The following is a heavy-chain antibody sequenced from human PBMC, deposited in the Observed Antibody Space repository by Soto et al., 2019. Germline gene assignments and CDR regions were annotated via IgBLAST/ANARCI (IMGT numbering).Heavy chain of an antibody. CDR2: ISAYNGNT. CDR1: GYTFTSYG. D-gene: IGHD3-22*01. J-gene: IGHJ6*02. CDR3: ALTSQYYDSSGPPTSYYGMDV. Sequence: QVQLVQSGAEVKKPGASVKVSCKASGYTFTSYGISWVRQAPGQGLEWMGWISAYNGNTNYAQNLQGRVTITTHTSTSTAYMELRSLRSEDTAVYYCALTSQYYDSSGPPTSYYGMDVWGQVTTVTVSS. V-gene: IGHV1-18*01.